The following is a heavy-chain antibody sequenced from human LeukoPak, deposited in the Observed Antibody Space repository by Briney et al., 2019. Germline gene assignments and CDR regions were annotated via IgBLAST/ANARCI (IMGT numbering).Heavy chain of an antibody. J-gene: IGHJ6*03. D-gene: IGHD6-19*01. CDR3: ARVGYSSGGYYYYMDV. V-gene: IGHV4-59*01. CDR2: IYYSGST. CDR1: GGSISSYY. Sequence: SETLSLTCTVSGGSISSYYWSWIRQPPGKGLEWIGYIYYSGSTNYNPSLKSRVTISVDTSKNQFSLKVNSVTAADTALYYCARVGYSSGGYYYYMDVWGKGTTVTVSS.